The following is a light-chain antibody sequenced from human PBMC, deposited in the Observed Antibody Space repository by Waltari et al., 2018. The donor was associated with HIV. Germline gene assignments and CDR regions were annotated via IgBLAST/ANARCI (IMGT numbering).Light chain of an antibody. Sequence: DIVLTQSPGTLSLSPGQRATLSCRASLSVRSNYLAWYQQKPGQAPRLLIYGASTRATGIPDRFSGSGSGTDFTLTISRLDPEDFAVYYCQQYTNSAFTFGPGTKVDIK. CDR3: QQYTNSAFT. J-gene: IGKJ3*01. CDR1: LSVRSNY. CDR2: GAS. V-gene: IGKV3-20*01.